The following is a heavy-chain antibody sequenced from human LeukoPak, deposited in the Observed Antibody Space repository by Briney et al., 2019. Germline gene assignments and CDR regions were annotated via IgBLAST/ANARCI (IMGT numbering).Heavy chain of an antibody. CDR1: GGSISNYY. J-gene: IGHJ4*02. CDR3: AREGGPYRPLDY. Sequence: SETLSLTCKVSGGSISNYYWSWIRQSPGKGLEWIGYVYHSGSTNYNPSLKSRVTISVDTSENHISLQLTSVTAADTAVYYCAREGGPYRPLDYSGQGTLVTVSS. CDR2: VYHSGST. V-gene: IGHV4-59*12.